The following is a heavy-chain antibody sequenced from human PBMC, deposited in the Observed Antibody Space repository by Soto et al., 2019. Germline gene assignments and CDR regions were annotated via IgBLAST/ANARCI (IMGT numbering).Heavy chain of an antibody. CDR2: IYYSGST. D-gene: IGHD3-22*01. CDR1: GGSISSYY. V-gene: IGHV4-59*01. J-gene: IGHJ4*02. Sequence: PSETLSLTCTVSGGSISSYYWSWIRQPPGKGLEWIGNIYYSGSTNYNPSLKSRVTISVDTSKNQFSLKLSSVTAADTAVYYCARASGYYCYDYWGQGTLVTVSS. CDR3: ARASGYYCYDY.